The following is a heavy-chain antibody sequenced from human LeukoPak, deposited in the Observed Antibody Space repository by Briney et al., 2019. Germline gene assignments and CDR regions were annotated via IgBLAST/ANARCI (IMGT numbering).Heavy chain of an antibody. D-gene: IGHD4-23*01. CDR2: IIPILGIA. V-gene: IGHV1-69*04. Sequence: SVTVSCKASGGTFSSYAISWVGQAPGQGLEWMGRIIPILGIANYAQKFQGRVTITADKSTSTAYMELSSLRSEDTAVYYCARDTGGDSGEYFQHWGQGTLVTVSS. J-gene: IGHJ1*01. CDR1: GGTFSSYA. CDR3: ARDTGGDSGEYFQH.